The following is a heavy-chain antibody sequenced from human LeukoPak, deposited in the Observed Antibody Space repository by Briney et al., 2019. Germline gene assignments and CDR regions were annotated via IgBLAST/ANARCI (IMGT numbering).Heavy chain of an antibody. D-gene: IGHD3-16*01. CDR1: GGSISGYY. V-gene: IGHV4-4*09. CDR3: ARFTYTTRPSDV. J-gene: IGHJ6*04. Sequence: PSETLSLTCSVSGGSISGYYWSWIRQPPGQTLEWMGYIYSSGRTNYNPSLQSRVTMSVDTSMNQFSLRLSSVTAADTAVYYCARFTYTTRPSDVWGKGTTVTVSS. CDR2: IYSSGRT.